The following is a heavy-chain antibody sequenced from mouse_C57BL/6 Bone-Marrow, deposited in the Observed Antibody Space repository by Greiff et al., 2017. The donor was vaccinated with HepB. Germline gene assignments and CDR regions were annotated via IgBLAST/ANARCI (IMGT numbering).Heavy chain of an antibody. J-gene: IGHJ3*01. CDR3: AREVYYYGSSSWFAY. D-gene: IGHD1-1*01. CDR2: IYPRDGST. CDR1: GYTFTDHT. Sequence: VQLKESDAELVKPGASVKISCKVSGYTFTDHTIHWMKQRPEQGLEWIGYIYPRDGSTKYNEKFKGKATLTADKSSSTAYMQLNSLTSEDSAVYCCAREVYYYGSSSWFAYWGQGTLVTVSA. V-gene: IGHV1-78*01.